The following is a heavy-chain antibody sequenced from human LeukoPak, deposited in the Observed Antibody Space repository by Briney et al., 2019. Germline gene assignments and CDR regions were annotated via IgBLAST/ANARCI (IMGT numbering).Heavy chain of an antibody. J-gene: IGHJ4*02. V-gene: IGHV1-2*02. Sequence: ASVKVSCKGSGYTFTGYYMHWVRQAPGEGLEWMGWINPNSGSTNYAQKFQGRVTVTRDTSISTAYMELSRLESDDTAVYYCARDLMTTPTWDFDYWGQGTLVTVAS. D-gene: IGHD3-16*01. CDR3: ARDLMTTPTWDFDY. CDR2: INPNSGST. CDR1: GYTFTGYY.